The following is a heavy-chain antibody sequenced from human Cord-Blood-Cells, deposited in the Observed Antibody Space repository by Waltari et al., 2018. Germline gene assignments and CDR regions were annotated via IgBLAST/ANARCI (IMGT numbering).Heavy chain of an antibody. D-gene: IGHD3-3*01. Sequence: QVQLVQSGAEVKKPGASVKVSCKASGYTFTGYYTHWVRQAPGQGLEWMGWINPNSGGTNYAQKFQGRVTMTRDTSISTAYMELSRLRSDDTAVYYCARGYHDFWSGYYDAFDIWGQGTMVTVSS. CDR1: GYTFTGYY. CDR2: INPNSGGT. CDR3: ARGYHDFWSGYYDAFDI. J-gene: IGHJ3*02. V-gene: IGHV1-2*02.